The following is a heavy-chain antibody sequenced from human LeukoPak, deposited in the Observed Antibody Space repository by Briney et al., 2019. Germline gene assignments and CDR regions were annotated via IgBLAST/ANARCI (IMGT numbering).Heavy chain of an antibody. CDR1: GYRITSDW. CDR3: ARLEAYDSSGYYHYFDY. V-gene: IGHV5-51*01. J-gene: IGHJ4*02. D-gene: IGHD3-22*01. CDR2: IYPGDSDT. Sequence: GESLKISCQASGYRITSDWIGWVRQMPGKGLEWMGIIYPGDSDTRYSPSFQGQVTISADKSISTAYLQWSSLKASDTAMYYCARLEAYDSSGYYHYFDYWGQGTLVTVSS.